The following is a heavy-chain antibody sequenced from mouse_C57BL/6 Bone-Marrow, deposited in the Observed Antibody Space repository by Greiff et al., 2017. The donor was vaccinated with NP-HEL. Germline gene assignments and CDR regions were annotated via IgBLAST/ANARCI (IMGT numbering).Heavy chain of an antibody. D-gene: IGHD2-2*01. V-gene: IGHV1-81*01. CDR1: GYTFTSYG. CDR2: IYPRSGNT. CDR3: AREGLRRCFDV. J-gene: IGHJ1*03. Sequence: VQLQQSGAELARPGASVKLSCKASGYTFTSYGISWVKQRTGQGLEWIGEIYPRSGNTYYNEKFKGKATLTADKSSSTAYMELRSLTSEDSAVYFCAREGLRRCFDVWGTGTTVTVSS.